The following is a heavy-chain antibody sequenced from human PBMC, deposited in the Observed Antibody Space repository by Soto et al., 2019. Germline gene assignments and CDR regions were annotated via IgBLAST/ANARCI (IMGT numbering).Heavy chain of an antibody. V-gene: IGHV3-30*18. CDR3: AKDSAGYDAFDI. CDR2: ISYDGSNK. Sequence: QVQLVESGGGVVQPGRSLRLSCAASGFTFSSYGMHWVRQAPGKGLEWVAVISYDGSNKYYADSVKGRFTISRDNSKNPLYLQMNSLSAEDTAVYYCAKDSAGYDAFDIWGQGTMVTVSS. J-gene: IGHJ3*02. CDR1: GFTFSSYG. D-gene: IGHD6-13*01.